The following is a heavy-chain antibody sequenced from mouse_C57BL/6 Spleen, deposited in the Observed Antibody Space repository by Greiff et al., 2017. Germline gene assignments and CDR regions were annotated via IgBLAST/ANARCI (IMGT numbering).Heavy chain of an antibody. J-gene: IGHJ3*01. CDR2: INSDGSST. D-gene: IGHD1-1*01. Sequence: EVQRVESEGGLVQPGSSMKLSCTASGFTFSDYYMAWVRQVPEKGLEWVANINSDGSSTYYLDSLKSRFILSRDNAKNILYLQMSSLKSEDTATYYWARDRDYYGSSYGFAYWGQGTRVTVAA. CDR3: ARDRDYYGSSYGFAY. CDR1: GFTFSDYY. V-gene: IGHV5-16*01.